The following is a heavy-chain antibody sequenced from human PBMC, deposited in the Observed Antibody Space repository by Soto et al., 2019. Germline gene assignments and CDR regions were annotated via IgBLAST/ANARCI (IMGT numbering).Heavy chain of an antibody. V-gene: IGHV4-59*01. CDR2: ISYSGST. D-gene: IGHD4-17*01. CDR3: ARDAMTTVIPYYYYYGMDV. Sequence: QVQLQESGPGLVKPSETLSLTCTVSGGSISTYYWSWIRQPPGKGLEWIGYISYSGSTNYNPSLKIRLTISVDTSKNQFSLKLSSVTAADTAVYYCARDAMTTVIPYYYYYGMDVWGQGTTVTVSS. J-gene: IGHJ6*02. CDR1: GGSISTYY.